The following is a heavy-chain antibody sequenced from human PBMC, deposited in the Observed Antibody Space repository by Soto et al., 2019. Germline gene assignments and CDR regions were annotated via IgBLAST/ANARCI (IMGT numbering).Heavy chain of an antibody. J-gene: IGHJ6*02. V-gene: IGHV1-2*04. CDR3: ARDSVDCSSTSCYWDYYYGMDV. D-gene: IGHD2-2*01. CDR1: GYTFTSYG. CDR2: INPNSGGT. Sequence: ASVTVSCQASGYTFTSYGISWVRQAPGQGLEWMGWINPNSGGTNYAQKFQGWVTMTRDTSISTAYMELSRLRSEDTAVYYCARDSVDCSSTSCYWDYYYGMDVWGQGTTVTVSS.